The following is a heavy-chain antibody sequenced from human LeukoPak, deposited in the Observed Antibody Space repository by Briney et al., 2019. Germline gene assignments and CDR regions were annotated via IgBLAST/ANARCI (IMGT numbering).Heavy chain of an antibody. CDR3: AREVREDYYMDV. CDR2: IYSGGST. CDR1: GFTVSSNY. Sequence: PGGSLRLSCAASGFTVSSNYMSWVRQAPGKGLEWVSVIYSGGSTYYADSVKGRFTISRDNSKNTLYLQMNSLRAGDTAVYYCAREVREDYYMDVWGKGTTVTVSS. J-gene: IGHJ6*03. V-gene: IGHV3-53*01. D-gene: IGHD3-10*01.